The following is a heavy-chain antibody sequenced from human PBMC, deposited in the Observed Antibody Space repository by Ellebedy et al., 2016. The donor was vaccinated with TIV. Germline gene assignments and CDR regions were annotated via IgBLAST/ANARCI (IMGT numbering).Heavy chain of an antibody. D-gene: IGHD3-22*01. Sequence: GESLKISCTASGFTFGDYAMSWVRQAPGKGLEWVGFIRSKAYGGTTEYAASVKGIFPISRDDSKSIAYLQMNSLKTEDTAVYYCTRDLLPRDYYDSSGYTDYWGQGTLVTVSS. CDR3: TRDLLPRDYYDSSGYTDY. CDR1: GFTFGDYA. CDR2: IRSKAYGGTT. V-gene: IGHV3-49*04. J-gene: IGHJ4*02.